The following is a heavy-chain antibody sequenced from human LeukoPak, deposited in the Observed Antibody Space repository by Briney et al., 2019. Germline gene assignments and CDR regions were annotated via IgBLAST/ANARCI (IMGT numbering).Heavy chain of an antibody. Sequence: WASVKVSCKASGGTFSSYAISWVRRAPGQGLEWMGGIIPIFGTANYAQKFQGRVTITADESTSTAYMELSSLRSEDTAVYYCARDPSNDILSNWFDPWGQGTLVTVSS. J-gene: IGHJ5*02. CDR2: IIPIFGTA. CDR1: GGTFSSYA. CDR3: ARDPSNDILSNWFDP. D-gene: IGHD3-9*01. V-gene: IGHV1-69*01.